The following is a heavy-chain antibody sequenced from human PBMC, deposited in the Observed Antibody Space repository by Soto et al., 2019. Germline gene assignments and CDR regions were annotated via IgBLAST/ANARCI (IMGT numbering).Heavy chain of an antibody. V-gene: IGHV4-39*01. CDR1: GGSISSSSYY. CDR3: ATQNPRDCHGNSCPSYFHY. Sequence: SETLSLTCTVSGGSISSSSYYWGWIRQPPGKGLEWIGSIYYSGSTYYNPSLKSRVSISVDTSKSLFSLKLSSVTAADTALYYCATQNPRDCHGNSCPSYFHYWGQGILVTVSS. J-gene: IGHJ4*02. CDR2: IYYSGST. D-gene: IGHD2-15*01.